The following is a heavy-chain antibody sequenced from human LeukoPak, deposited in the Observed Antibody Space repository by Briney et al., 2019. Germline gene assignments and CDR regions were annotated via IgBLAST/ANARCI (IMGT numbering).Heavy chain of an antibody. CDR1: GYTLTELA. CDR2: FDPEDGET. V-gene: IGHV1-24*01. CDR3: ATYSGYYYY. D-gene: IGHD3-3*01. Sequence: ASVKVSCKVSGYTLTELAMHWVRQAPGEGLEWMGGFDPEDGETVYAQKFQGRVTMTEDISTDTAYMELSSLSSEDTAVYFCATYSGYYYYWGQGTLVTVSS. J-gene: IGHJ4*02.